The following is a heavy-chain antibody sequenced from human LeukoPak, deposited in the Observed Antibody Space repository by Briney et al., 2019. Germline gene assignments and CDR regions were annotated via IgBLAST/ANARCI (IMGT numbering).Heavy chain of an antibody. Sequence: SVKVSCKASGGTFSSYAISWVRQAPGQGLEWMGGIIPIFGTANYAQKFQGRVTITADESTSTAYMELSSLRSEDTAVYYCARDSATMIVPGGVNAFDIWGQGTMVTVSS. CDR2: IIPIFGTA. J-gene: IGHJ3*02. CDR1: GGTFSSYA. D-gene: IGHD3-22*01. V-gene: IGHV1-69*01. CDR3: ARDSATMIVPGGVNAFDI.